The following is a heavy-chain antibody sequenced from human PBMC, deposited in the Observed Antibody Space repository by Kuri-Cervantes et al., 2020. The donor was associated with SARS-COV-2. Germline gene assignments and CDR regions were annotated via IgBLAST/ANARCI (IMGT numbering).Heavy chain of an antibody. Sequence: ESLKISCTVSGGSISSYYWSWIRQAPGKGLEWIGCMYFNGRTNYNPSLKRRVSMSVDASKSQFSLKLSSVTAADTAVYYCARGGYSSGWYAVDWGQGTLVTVSS. D-gene: IGHD6-19*01. J-gene: IGHJ4*02. V-gene: IGHV4-59*01. CDR1: GGSISSYY. CDR3: ARGGYSSGWYAVD. CDR2: MYFNGRT.